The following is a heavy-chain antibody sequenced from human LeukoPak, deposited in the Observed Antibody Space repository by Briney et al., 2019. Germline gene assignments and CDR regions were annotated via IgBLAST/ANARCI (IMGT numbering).Heavy chain of an antibody. CDR1: GGSISSYY. D-gene: IGHD5-12*01. J-gene: IGHJ6*03. CDR3: ARTTEGYAGGPGYSYYYYMDV. V-gene: IGHV4-59*01. CDR2: IHYSGST. Sequence: SETLSLTCTVSGGSISSYYWSWIRQSPGKGLEWIGYIHYSGSTHYNPSLKSRVTISVDTSKNQVSLKLRSVTAADTAVYYCARTTEGYAGGPGYSYYYYMDVWGKGTTVTISS.